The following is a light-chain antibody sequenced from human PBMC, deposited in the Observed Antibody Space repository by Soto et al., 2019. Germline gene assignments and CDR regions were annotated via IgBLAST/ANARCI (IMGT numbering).Light chain of an antibody. V-gene: IGKV1-12*01. J-gene: IGKJ4*01. CDR1: QGISSW. Sequence: DIQMTQSPSSVSASVGDTVTITCRASQGISSWLAWYQQKPGKAPKLLIFSASNLQSGVPSRFSGSGSGASFSLTISNLQPEDFATYYCQQGYSFPLTFGGGTKVEIK. CDR3: QQGYSFPLT. CDR2: SAS.